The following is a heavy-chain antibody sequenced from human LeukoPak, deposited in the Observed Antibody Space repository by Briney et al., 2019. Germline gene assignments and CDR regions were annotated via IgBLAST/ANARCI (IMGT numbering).Heavy chain of an antibody. CDR2: INSDGSST. Sequence: GGSLRLSCAASGFTFSSYWMHWVRQAPGKGLVWVSRINSDGSSTSYADSVKGRFTISRDNAKNTLYLQMNSLRAEDTAVYYCARVDSSGYYYYYMDVWGKGTTVTVSS. V-gene: IGHV3-74*01. D-gene: IGHD3-22*01. CDR1: GFTFSSYW. CDR3: ARVDSSGYYYYYMDV. J-gene: IGHJ6*03.